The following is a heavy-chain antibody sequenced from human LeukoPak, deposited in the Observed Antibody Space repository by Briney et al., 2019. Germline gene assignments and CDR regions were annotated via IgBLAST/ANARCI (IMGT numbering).Heavy chain of an antibody. J-gene: IGHJ4*02. D-gene: IGHD3-22*01. CDR2: VYHNGNT. CDR3: ASYKTYYDSSGNPFDY. CDR1: GSSINSVYS. Sequence: PSETLSLTCTVFGSSINSVYSWGWIRQLPGKGLEWIGSVYHNGNTYYNSSLKSRVTISVHTSENQFSLKLSSVTAADTAVYYCASYKTYYDSSGNPFDYWGQGTLVTVSS. V-gene: IGHV4-38-2*02.